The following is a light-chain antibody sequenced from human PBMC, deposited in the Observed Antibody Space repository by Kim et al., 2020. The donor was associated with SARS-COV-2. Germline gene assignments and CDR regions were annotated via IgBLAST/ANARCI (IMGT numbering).Light chain of an antibody. V-gene: IGKV2-30*01. Sequence: DVVMTQSPLSLPVTLGQPASISCRSSQSLVYTNGNTYLSWFHQRPGQSPRRLIYQVSNRDSGVPDRFSGSGSGTDFTLKISGIEAEDIGVYYCMRGTHWPRTFGQGTKVDIK. CDR2: QVS. CDR3: MRGTHWPRT. J-gene: IGKJ1*01. CDR1: QSLVYTNGNTY.